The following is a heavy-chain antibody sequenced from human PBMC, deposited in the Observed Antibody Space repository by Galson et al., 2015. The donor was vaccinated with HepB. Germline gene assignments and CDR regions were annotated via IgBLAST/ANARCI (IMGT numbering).Heavy chain of an antibody. Sequence: SLKGRFTISRDNAQNSLYLQMNSLRAGDTAVYYCARAWGLKGNYHYSMDVWGQGTMVTVSS. V-gene: IGHV3-21*06. CDR3: ARAWGLKGNYHYSMDV. J-gene: IGHJ6*03. D-gene: IGHD7-27*01.